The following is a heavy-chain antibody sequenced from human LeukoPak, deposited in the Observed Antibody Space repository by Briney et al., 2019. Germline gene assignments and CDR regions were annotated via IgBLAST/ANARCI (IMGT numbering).Heavy chain of an antibody. D-gene: IGHD4-17*01. V-gene: IGHV1-3*01. CDR1: GYTFTNYG. CDR2: INAGNGNT. J-gene: IGHJ4*02. Sequence: ASVKVSCKTSGYTFTNYGVHWVRQAPGQRLEWMGWINAGNGNTKYSQNFQGRVTITRDTSASTVYMELRSLRSEDTALYYCARGWDGDYEDYWGQGTLVTVSS. CDR3: ARGWDGDYEDY.